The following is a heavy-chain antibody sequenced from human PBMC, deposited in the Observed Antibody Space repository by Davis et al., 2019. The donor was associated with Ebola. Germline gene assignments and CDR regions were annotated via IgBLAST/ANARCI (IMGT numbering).Heavy chain of an antibody. CDR1: GDSITSNSHY. D-gene: IGHD3-3*01. V-gene: IGHV4-39*01. CDR3: ARQGWSGYSLRHWLDP. CDR2: IYYSGIT. J-gene: IGHJ5*02. Sequence: SETLSLTCTVSGDSITSNSHYWGWIRQPPRKGLEWIGSIYYSGITYYNPSLKSRVTITVDTSKNQFSLKLRSVTAADTAVYYCARQGWSGYSLRHWLDPWGRGTLVTVSS.